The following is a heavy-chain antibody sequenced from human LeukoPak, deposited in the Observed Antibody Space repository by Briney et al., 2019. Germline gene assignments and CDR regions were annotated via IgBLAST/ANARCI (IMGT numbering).Heavy chain of an antibody. CDR1: GFTFSSYA. J-gene: IGHJ4*02. V-gene: IGHV3-30-3*02. Sequence: PGGSLRLSCAASGFTFSSYAMHWVRQAPGKGLEWVAVISYDGSNKYYADSVKGRFTISRDNSKNTVYLQMNSLRAEDTAVYYCAKDVVRGAIITLFDYWGQGTLVTVSS. CDR2: ISYDGSNK. CDR3: AKDVVRGAIITLFDY. D-gene: IGHD3-10*01.